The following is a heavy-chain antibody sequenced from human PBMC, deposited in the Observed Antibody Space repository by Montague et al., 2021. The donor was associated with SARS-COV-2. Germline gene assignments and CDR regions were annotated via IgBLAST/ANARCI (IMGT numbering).Heavy chain of an antibody. V-gene: IGHV4-34*01. J-gene: IGHJ6*02. CDR2: INHSGST. CDR1: GGSFSDYY. D-gene: IGHD1-1*01. CDR3: ARERQGNYFHYYALDV. Sequence: SETLSLTCAVYGGSFSDYYWSWIRQPPGKGLEWMGEINHSGSTGYNPSLKSRVTISVDTSKNQFSLRLTSVTAADTAVYYCARERQGNYFHYYALDVWGQGTTVTVSS.